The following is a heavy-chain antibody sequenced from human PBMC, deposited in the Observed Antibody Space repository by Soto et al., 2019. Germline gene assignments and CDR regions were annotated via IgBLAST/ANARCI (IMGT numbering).Heavy chain of an antibody. V-gene: IGHV3-30*18. CDR3: AKGDYGDYVSYYGIDV. CDR2: ISYDGSNK. CDR1: GFTFSSYG. Sequence: QVQLVESGGGVVQPGRSLRLSCAASGFTFSSYGMHWVRQAPGKGLEWVAVISYDGSNKYYADSVKGRFTISRDNSKNTLYLQMNSLRAEDTAVYYCAKGDYGDYVSYYGIDVWGQGTTVTVSS. D-gene: IGHD4-17*01. J-gene: IGHJ6*02.